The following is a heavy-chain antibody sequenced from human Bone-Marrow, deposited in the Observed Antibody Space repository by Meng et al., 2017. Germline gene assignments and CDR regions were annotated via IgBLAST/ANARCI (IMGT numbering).Heavy chain of an antibody. D-gene: IGHD6-13*01. Sequence: GESLKISCAASGFTFSSYAMHWVRQAPGKGLEWVAVISYDGSNKYYADSVKGRFTISRENSKNSLYLQMNSLRAEDTAVYYCARATSSSSWYYMGRVFDYCGQAILTVSS. V-gene: IGHV3-30*04. CDR2: ISYDGSNK. J-gene: IGHJ4*01. CDR3: ARATSSSSWYYMGRVFDY. CDR1: GFTFSSYA.